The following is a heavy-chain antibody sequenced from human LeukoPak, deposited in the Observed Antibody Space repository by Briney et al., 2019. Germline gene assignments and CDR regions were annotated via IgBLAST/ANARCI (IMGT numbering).Heavy chain of an antibody. CDR1: GFTFDDYG. Sequence: GGSLRLSCAASGFTFDDYGMSWVRQAPGKGLEWVSGINWNGGSTGYADSVKGRFTISRDNAKNSPYLQMNSLRAEDTAIYYCASRGYNYGFHYWGQGTLVTVSS. V-gene: IGHV3-20*04. D-gene: IGHD5-18*01. CDR2: INWNGGST. J-gene: IGHJ4*02. CDR3: ASRGYNYGFHY.